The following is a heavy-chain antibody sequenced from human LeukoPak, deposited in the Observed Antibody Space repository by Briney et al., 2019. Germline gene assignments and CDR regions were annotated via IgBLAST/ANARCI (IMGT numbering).Heavy chain of an antibody. D-gene: IGHD6-13*01. CDR1: GGSISSSSYY. Sequence: KPSETLSLTCTVSGGSISSSSYYWGWIRQPPGKGLEWIGSIYYSGSTYYNPSLKSRVTISVDTSKNQFSLKLSSVTAADTAVYYCARHEYSSSWYRSNWFDPWGKGTLVTVSS. CDR2: IYYSGST. V-gene: IGHV4-39*01. J-gene: IGHJ5*02. CDR3: ARHEYSSSWYRSNWFDP.